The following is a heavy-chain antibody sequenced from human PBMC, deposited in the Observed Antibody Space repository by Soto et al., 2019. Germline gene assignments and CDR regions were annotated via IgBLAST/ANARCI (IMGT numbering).Heavy chain of an antibody. J-gene: IGHJ5*02. CDR2: ISSSSSTI. CDR3: ARGYSSGWHSWFDP. V-gene: IGHV3-48*01. CDR1: GFTFNNFG. Sequence: GGSLRLSCAASGFTFNNFGMNWVRQAPGKGLEWVSYISSSSSTIYYADSVKGRFTISRDNAKNSLYLQMNSLRAEDTAVYYCARGYSSGWHSWFDPWGQGTPVTVSS. D-gene: IGHD6-19*01.